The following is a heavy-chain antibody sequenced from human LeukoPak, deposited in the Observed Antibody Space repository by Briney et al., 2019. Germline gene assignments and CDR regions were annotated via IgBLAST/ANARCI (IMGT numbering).Heavy chain of an antibody. CDR2: ICTSGSN. Sequence: SETLSLTCTVSGGSISSYYWSWIRQPAGKGLEWIGRICTSGSNNYNPSLKSRVTMSVDTSKNQFSLKLSSVTAADTAVYYCARVRCSGGSCPYYYYYYYMDVWGKGTTVTVSS. CDR3: ARVRCSGGSCPYYYYYYYMDV. CDR1: GGSISSYY. J-gene: IGHJ6*03. D-gene: IGHD2-15*01. V-gene: IGHV4-4*07.